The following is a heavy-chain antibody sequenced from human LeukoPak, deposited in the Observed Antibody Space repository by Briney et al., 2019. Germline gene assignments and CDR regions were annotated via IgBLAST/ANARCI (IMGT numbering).Heavy chain of an antibody. V-gene: IGHV3-48*03. CDR1: GFTFSSRD. J-gene: IGHJ4*02. CDR2: IAISDTAT. CDR3: ATDYPGDLDFGY. D-gene: IGHD2-21*02. Sequence: QPGGSLRLSCATSGFTFSSRDMNWVRQAPGKGLEWISYIAISDTATLYADSVKGRFTISRDNAKNSLYLQMNRLRVGDTAVYYFATDYPGDLDFGYWGQGTVVTVSS.